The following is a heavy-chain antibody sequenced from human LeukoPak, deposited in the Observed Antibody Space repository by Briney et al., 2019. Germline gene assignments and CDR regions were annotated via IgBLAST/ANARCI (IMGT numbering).Heavy chain of an antibody. Sequence: SETLSLTCAVYGGSFSGYYWSWIRQPPRKGLEWIGEINHSGSTNYNPSLKSRVTISVDTSKNQFSLKLSSVTAADTAVYYCASIYSGSYYVDYWGQGTLVTVSS. CDR2: INHSGST. J-gene: IGHJ4*02. CDR1: GGSFSGYY. V-gene: IGHV4-34*01. CDR3: ASIYSGSYYVDY. D-gene: IGHD1-26*01.